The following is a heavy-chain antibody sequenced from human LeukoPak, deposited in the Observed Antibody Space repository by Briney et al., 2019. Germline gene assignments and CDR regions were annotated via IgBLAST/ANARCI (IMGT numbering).Heavy chain of an antibody. D-gene: IGHD3/OR15-3a*01. CDR1: GYTFTSYG. CDR2: ISAYNGNT. J-gene: IGHJ6*02. Sequence: ASVKVSCKASGYTFTSYGISWVRQAPGQGLECMGWISAYNGNTNYAQKLQGRVTMTTDTSTSTAYMELRSLRSDDTAVYYCAREPYGLGYYYYGMDVWGQGTTVTVSS. CDR3: AREPYGLGYYYYGMDV. V-gene: IGHV1-18*01.